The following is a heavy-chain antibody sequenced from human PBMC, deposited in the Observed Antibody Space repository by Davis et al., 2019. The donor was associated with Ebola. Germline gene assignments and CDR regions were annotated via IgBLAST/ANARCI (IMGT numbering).Heavy chain of an antibody. Sequence: LRLSCTVSGGSISSGGYYWSWIRQHPGKGLEWIGYIYYSGSTYYNPSLKSRVTISVDTSKNQFSLKLSSVTAADTAVYYCARLCIAAAGVDYYYYGMDVWGKGTTVTVSS. CDR2: IYYSGST. CDR1: GGSISSGGYY. V-gene: IGHV4-31*03. CDR3: ARLCIAAAGVDYYYYGMDV. D-gene: IGHD6-13*01. J-gene: IGHJ6*04.